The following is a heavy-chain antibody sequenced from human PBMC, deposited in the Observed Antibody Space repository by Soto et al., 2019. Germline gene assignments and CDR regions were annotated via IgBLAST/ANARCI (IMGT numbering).Heavy chain of an antibody. Sequence: QVQLRESGPGLVKPSETLSLTCTVSSGSIGTYFWSWIRQPPGKGLEWIGYIYYSGTTNYNPSLKSRVTIFLDTSRTQFSLGLSSVTAADTAVYYCARGRGGTYDAFDIWGQGTLVTVSS. D-gene: IGHD1-26*01. CDR2: IYYSGTT. J-gene: IGHJ3*02. CDR3: ARGRGGTYDAFDI. CDR1: SGSIGTYF. V-gene: IGHV4-59*01.